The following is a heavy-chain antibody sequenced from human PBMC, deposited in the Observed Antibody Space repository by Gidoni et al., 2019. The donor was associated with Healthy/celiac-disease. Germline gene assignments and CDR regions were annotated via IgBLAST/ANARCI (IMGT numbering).Heavy chain of an antibody. CDR2: ISCSSSYI. CDR1: GFTFSSYS. V-gene: IGHV3-21*01. D-gene: IGHD2-15*01. J-gene: IGHJ6*02. CDR3: ARDHSGWPTPYGMDV. Sequence: EVQLVESGGGLVKPGGSLRLSCPPSGFTFSSYSMNWVRQAPGKGLEWVSSISCSSSYIYYADSVKGRFTISRDNAKNSLYLKMNSLRAEDTAVYYCARDHSGWPTPYGMDVWGQGTTVTVSS.